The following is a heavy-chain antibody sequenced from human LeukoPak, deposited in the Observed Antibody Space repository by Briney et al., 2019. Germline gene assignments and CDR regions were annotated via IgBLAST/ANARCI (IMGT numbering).Heavy chain of an antibody. CDR3: ARQRIRGLDF. Sequence: GGSLRLSCAASGFTFSSYEMNWVRQAPGKGLEWVSYISSSGDTIYYADSVKGRFTISRDNAKNSLYLQMNSLSAEDTAVYYCARQRIRGLDFWGQGALVTVPS. V-gene: IGHV3-48*03. CDR2: ISSSGDTI. J-gene: IGHJ4*02. CDR1: GFTFSSYE. D-gene: IGHD3-10*01.